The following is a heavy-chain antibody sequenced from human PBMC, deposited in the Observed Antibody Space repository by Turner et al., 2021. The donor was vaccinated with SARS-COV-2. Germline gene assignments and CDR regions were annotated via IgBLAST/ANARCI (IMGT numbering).Heavy chain of an antibody. CDR2: ISYDGNNK. D-gene: IGHD4-4*01. CDR3: AKQLGRYSNPMYYFDY. J-gene: IGHJ4*02. CDR1: GFTFSSYG. V-gene: IGHV3-30*18. Sequence: QVQLVESGGGVVQPGRSLRIPCAASGFTFSSYGMDWVRQAPGKGLEWVAVISYDGNNKYYADSVKGRFTISRDNSKNTLYLQMNSLRAEDTAVYYCAKQLGRYSNPMYYFDYWGQGTLVTVSS.